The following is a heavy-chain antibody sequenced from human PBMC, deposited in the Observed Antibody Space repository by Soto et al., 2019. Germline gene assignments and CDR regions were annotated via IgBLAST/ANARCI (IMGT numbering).Heavy chain of an antibody. D-gene: IGHD3-16*01. J-gene: IGHJ4*02. V-gene: IGHV4-39*01. CDR3: ARQPRGPGYGERGLYFDY. Sequence: SETLSLTCTVSGGSTNSRSDYWGWIRQPPGKGLEWIGSVYYSGSTHDDPSLQSRVTISVDTSRNQFSLNLISVTAADTAVYFCARQPRGPGYGERGLYFDYWGQGTLVTVSS. CDR2: VYYSGST. CDR1: GGSTNSRSDY.